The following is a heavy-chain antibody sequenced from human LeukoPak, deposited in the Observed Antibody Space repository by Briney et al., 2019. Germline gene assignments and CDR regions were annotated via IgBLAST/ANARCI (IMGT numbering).Heavy chain of an antibody. CDR2: IRSKAYGGTT. Sequence: PGGSLRLSCTFPRVTFGDYAMSWLRQAPGKGLEWVGFIRSKAYGGTTEYAASVKGRFTISRDDSKSIAYLPMHSLKTEDTAVYYCTRDPAVYSSSWYFPGEDYWGQGTLVTVSS. CDR1: RVTFGDYA. D-gene: IGHD6-13*01. J-gene: IGHJ4*02. V-gene: IGHV3-49*03. CDR3: TRDPAVYSSSWYFPGEDY.